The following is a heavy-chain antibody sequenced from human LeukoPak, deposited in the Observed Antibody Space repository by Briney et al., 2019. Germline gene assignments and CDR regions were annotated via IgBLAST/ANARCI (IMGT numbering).Heavy chain of an antibody. CDR3: ARDIAARPEWYFDL. Sequence: GGSLRLSCAASGFTFSSYAMHWVRQAPGKGLEWVAVISYDGSNKYYADSVKGRFTISRDNSKNTLYLQMNSLRAEDTAVYYCARDIAARPEWYFDLWGRGTLVTVSS. J-gene: IGHJ2*01. CDR2: ISYDGSNK. V-gene: IGHV3-30-3*01. CDR1: GFTFSSYA. D-gene: IGHD6-6*01.